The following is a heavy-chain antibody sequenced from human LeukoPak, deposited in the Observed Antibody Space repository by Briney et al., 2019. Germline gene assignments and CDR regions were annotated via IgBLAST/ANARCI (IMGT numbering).Heavy chain of an antibody. J-gene: IGHJ6*02. V-gene: IGHV3-74*01. CDR3: AGVLPRNYYYYGMDV. CDR2: INTDGSST. Sequence: PGGSLRLSCAASGFTFSSSWMHWVRHAPGKGLVWVSRINTDGSSTNYADSVKGRFTISRDNAKNTLYLQMNSLRAEDTAVYYCAGVLPRNYYYYGMDVWGQGTTVTVSS. CDR1: GFTFSSSW.